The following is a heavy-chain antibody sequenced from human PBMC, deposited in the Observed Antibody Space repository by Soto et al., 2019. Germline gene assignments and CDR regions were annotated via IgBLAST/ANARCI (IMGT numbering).Heavy chain of an antibody. J-gene: IGHJ4*02. CDR1: GGSIIDGQTY. CDR3: ARDAPGVAPY. Sequence: PSETLSLTCTVSGGSIIDGQTYLNWIRQHPERGLEWMGYVNYRGTTNYSPALKSRILISIDTSKNQFSLRLTSVTAADTAVYYCARDAPGVAPYWGQGTLVTVSS. CDR2: VNYRGTT. D-gene: IGHD2-15*01. V-gene: IGHV4-31*03.